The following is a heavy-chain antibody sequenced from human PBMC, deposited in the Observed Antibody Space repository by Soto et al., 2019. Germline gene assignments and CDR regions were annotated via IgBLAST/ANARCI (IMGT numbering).Heavy chain of an antibody. Sequence: EVQLLESGGGLVQPGGSLRLSCAASGFTFSSSAMSWVRQAPGKRLEWVSAISGSGGSPYYADSVKGRFTISRDNYKNTLYLQMNSLRAEDTAVYYCALDYYGSGRYANDAFDIWGQGTMVTVSS. D-gene: IGHD3-10*01. CDR1: GFTFSSSA. CDR2: ISGSGGSP. J-gene: IGHJ3*02. V-gene: IGHV3-23*01. CDR3: ALDYYGSGRYANDAFDI.